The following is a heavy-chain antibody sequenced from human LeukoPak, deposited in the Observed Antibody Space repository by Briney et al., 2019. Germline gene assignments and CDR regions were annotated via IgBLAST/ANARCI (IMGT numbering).Heavy chain of an antibody. CDR2: IYSGGST. CDR1: GFXDSSNY. Sequence: PGGSLRLSCAASGFXDSSNYMSWVRQAPGKGLEWVSIIYSGGSTYYADSVKGRFIISRDNSKNTLYLQMNSLRAEDTAVYYCATDSGRVRYYFDYWGQGTLVTVSS. V-gene: IGHV3-66*01. D-gene: IGHD5-12*01. J-gene: IGHJ4*02. CDR3: ATDSGRVRYYFDY.